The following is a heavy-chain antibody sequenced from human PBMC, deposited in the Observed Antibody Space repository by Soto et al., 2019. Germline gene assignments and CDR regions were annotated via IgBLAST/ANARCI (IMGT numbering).Heavy chain of an antibody. CDR1: GFTFSSYG. Sequence: GGSLRLSCAASGFTFSSYGMHWVRQAPGKGLEWVAVIWYDGSNKYYADSVKGRFTISRDNSKNTLYLQMNSLRAEDTAVYYCAREYVGYTEYYYYYGMDVWGQGTTVTVSS. D-gene: IGHD5-12*01. CDR2: IWYDGSNK. CDR3: AREYVGYTEYYYYYGMDV. J-gene: IGHJ6*02. V-gene: IGHV3-33*01.